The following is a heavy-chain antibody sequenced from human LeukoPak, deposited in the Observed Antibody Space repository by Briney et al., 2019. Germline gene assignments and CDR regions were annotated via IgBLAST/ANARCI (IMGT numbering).Heavy chain of an antibody. CDR1: GYTFTSYY. CDR3: ARGTGSWYPYYYYYYMDV. J-gene: IGHJ6*03. V-gene: IGHV1-8*02. CDR2: MNPNSGNT. Sequence: GASVKVSCKASGYTFTSYYMHWVRQAPGQGLEWMGWMNPNSGNTGYAQKFQGRVTMTRNTSISTAYMELSSLRSEDTAVYYCARGTGSWYPYYYYYYMDVWGKGTTVTISS. D-gene: IGHD6-13*01.